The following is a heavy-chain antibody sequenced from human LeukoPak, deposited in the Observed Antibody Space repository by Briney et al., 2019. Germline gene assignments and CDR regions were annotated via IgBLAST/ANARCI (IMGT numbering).Heavy chain of an antibody. CDR3: ARDPARYGGYEQ. V-gene: IGHV1-2*02. Sequence: AASVKVSCRASGYTFTGYYMHWVRQAPGQGLGWMGWINPNSGGTNYAQKFQGRVTMTRDASISTAYMELSRLRSDDTAVYYCARDPARYGGYEQWGQGTLVTVSS. D-gene: IGHD5-12*01. CDR1: GYTFTGYY. J-gene: IGHJ4*02. CDR2: INPNSGGT.